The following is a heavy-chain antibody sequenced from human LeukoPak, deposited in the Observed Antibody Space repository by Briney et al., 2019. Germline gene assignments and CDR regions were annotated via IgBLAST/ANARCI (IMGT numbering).Heavy chain of an antibody. J-gene: IGHJ1*01. V-gene: IGHV3-23*01. CDR2: ITGSGDST. Sequence: GGSLRLSCPASGFTFSTYAMSWVRQAPGKGLEWVSGITGSGDSTYYADSVKGRFTISRDNSKNTLYLQMNRLRAEDTAVYYCAKRVAVTGTRYFQNWGQGTLLTVSS. CDR1: GFTFSTYA. CDR3: AKRVAVTGTRYFQN. D-gene: IGHD6-19*01.